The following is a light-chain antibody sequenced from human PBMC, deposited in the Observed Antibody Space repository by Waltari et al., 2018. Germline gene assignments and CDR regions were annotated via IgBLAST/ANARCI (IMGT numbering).Light chain of an antibody. CDR2: EAS. CDR1: QRIATN. Sequence: IVMTQSPATLSLSPWEGATLSCRASQRIATNVAWYQQKPGQGPRLLISEASTRVAGGPARVTGSGSGTECTLTSSSLQSEDFAVYYCQQYNDYDSFGQGTRLGIK. V-gene: IGKV3-15*01. J-gene: IGKJ2*01. CDR3: QQYNDYDS.